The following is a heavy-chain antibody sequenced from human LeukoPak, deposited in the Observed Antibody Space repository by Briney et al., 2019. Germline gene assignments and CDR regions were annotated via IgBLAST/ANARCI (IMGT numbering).Heavy chain of an antibody. Sequence: SETLSLTCTVSGYSISSGYYWGWIRQPPGKGLEWIGSIYHSGSTYYNPSLKSRVTISVDTSKNHFSLELSSATAADTAVYFCARGRVSSSTWYSTYYYYYFYMDVWGKGTTVTVSS. J-gene: IGHJ6*03. D-gene: IGHD6-13*01. CDR3: ARGRVSSSTWYSTYYYYYFYMDV. CDR1: GYSISSGYY. CDR2: IYHSGST. V-gene: IGHV4-38-2*02.